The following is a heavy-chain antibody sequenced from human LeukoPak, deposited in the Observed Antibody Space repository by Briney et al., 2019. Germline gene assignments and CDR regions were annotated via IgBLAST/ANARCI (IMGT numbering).Heavy chain of an antibody. CDR2: ISYDGSNK. CDR1: GFTFISYA. D-gene: IGHD6-19*01. V-gene: IGHV3-30-3*01. Sequence: PGGSLRLSCAASGFTFISYAMHWVRQAPGKGLEWVAVISYDGSNKYYADSVKGRFTISRDNSKNTLYLQMNSLRAEDTAVYYCARAYSSGGPGGAFDIWGQGTMVTVSS. CDR3: ARAYSSGGPGGAFDI. J-gene: IGHJ3*02.